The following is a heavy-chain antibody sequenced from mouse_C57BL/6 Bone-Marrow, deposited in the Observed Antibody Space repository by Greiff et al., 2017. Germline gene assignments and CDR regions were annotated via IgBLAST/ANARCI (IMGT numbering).Heavy chain of an antibody. J-gene: IGHJ1*03. D-gene: IGHD1-1*01. CDR3: ARLPPYGSTD. CDR1: GYTFTSYG. Sequence: QVQLKESGAELARPGASVKLSCKASGYTFTSYGISWVKQRPGQGLEWIGEIYPRSGNTYYNEKFKGKATLTADKSSSTAYMELRSLTSEDSAVLCCARLPPYGSTDWGTGTTVTVAS. V-gene: IGHV1-81*01. CDR2: IYPRSGNT.